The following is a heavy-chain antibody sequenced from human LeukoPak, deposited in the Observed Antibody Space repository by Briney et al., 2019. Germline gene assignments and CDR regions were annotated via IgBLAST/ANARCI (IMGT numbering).Heavy chain of an antibody. CDR2: IKQDGSEK. Sequence: GGSLRLSCAASGFTFSSYWMSWVRQAPGKGLEWVANIKQDGSEKYYVDSVEGRFTISRDNAKNSLFLQMNSLRAEDTAVYYCARYCSGGSCSFYYYGMDVWGQGTTVAVSS. D-gene: IGHD2-15*01. CDR3: ARYCSGGSCSFYYYGMDV. V-gene: IGHV3-7*01. CDR1: GFTFSSYW. J-gene: IGHJ6*02.